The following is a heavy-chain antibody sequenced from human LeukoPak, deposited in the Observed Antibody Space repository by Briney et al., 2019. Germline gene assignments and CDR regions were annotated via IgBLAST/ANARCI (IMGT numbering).Heavy chain of an antibody. CDR2: INPSGGST. J-gene: IGHJ4*02. CDR3: ARDQGSSRSQSWAQGYFDY. Sequence: ASVKVSCKASGYTFTSYYMHWVRQAPGQGLEWMGIINPSGGSTSYAQKFQGRVTMTRDTSTSTVYMELSSLRSEDTAVYYCARDQGSSRSQSWAQGYFDYWGQGTLVTVSS. D-gene: IGHD1-26*01. V-gene: IGHV1-46*01. CDR1: GYTFTSYY.